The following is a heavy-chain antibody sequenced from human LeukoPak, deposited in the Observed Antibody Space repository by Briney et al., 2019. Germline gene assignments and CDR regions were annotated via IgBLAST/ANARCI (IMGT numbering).Heavy chain of an antibody. V-gene: IGHV3-30*02. CDR1: GFTFSSYA. D-gene: IGHD3-10*01. CDR2: IRYDGSNK. J-gene: IGHJ4*02. Sequence: GGSLRLSCEASGFTFSSYAMHWVRQAPGKGLEWVAFIRYDGSNKYYADSVKGRFTISRDNSKNTLYLQMNSLRAEDTAVYYCAKGPGGYGSGSYYNYWGQGTLVTVSS. CDR3: AKGPGGYGSGSYYNY.